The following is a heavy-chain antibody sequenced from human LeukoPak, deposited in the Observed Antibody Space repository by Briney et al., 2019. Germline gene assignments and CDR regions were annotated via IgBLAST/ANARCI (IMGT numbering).Heavy chain of an antibody. CDR2: IYYSGST. Sequence: SETLSLTCTVSGGSISSYYWSWIRQPPGKGLEWIGYIYYSGSTNYNPSLKSRVTISVDTSKNQFSLKLSSVTAADTAVYYCARDAELYGMDVWGQETTVTVSS. J-gene: IGHJ6*02. V-gene: IGHV4-59*01. CDR3: ARDAELYGMDV. CDR1: GGSISSYY. D-gene: IGHD2/OR15-2a*01.